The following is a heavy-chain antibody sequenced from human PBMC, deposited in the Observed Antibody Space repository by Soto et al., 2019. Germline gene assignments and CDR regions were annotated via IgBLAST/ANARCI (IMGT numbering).Heavy chain of an antibody. J-gene: IGHJ4*02. CDR1: GGTFSSYT. CDR2: IIPICGVT. CDR3: VRDWESTTQTWGFGDS. Sequence: QVQVVQSGAEVKKPGSSVKVSCKASGGTFSSYTITWVRQAPGQGLERLGRIIPICGVTNYAQKFQDRLTMSADRPTTTAYMELSSLTSADTAVYYCVRDWESTTQTWGFGDSWGQGTLVTVSS. D-gene: IGHD3-10*01. V-gene: IGHV1-69*04.